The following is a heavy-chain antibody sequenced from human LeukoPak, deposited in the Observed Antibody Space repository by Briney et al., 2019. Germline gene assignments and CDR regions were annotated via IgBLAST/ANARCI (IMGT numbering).Heavy chain of an antibody. D-gene: IGHD3-3*01. CDR2: IYSDGST. CDR1: GFTVSTNY. V-gene: IGHV3-53*01. CDR3: ASRTSA. J-gene: IGHJ4*02. Sequence: PGGSLRLSCAASGFTVSTNYMSWVRQAPGMKLEWVSDIYSDGSTFYADSVKGRFTISRDNSKNTLYLQMNSLRAEDTAVYHCASRTSAWGQGTLVTVSS.